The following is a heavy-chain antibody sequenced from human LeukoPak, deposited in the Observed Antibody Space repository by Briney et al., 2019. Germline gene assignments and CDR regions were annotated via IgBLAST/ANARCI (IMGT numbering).Heavy chain of an antibody. J-gene: IGHJ4*02. D-gene: IGHD2-15*01. CDR2: ISSSSSYI. Sequence: PGGSLRLSCAASGFTFSSYSMNWVRQAPGKGLEWVSSISSSSSYIYYADSVKGRFTISRDNAKNSLYLQMNSLRAEDTAVYYCARANLGYCSGGSCYHFDYWGQGTLVTVSS. V-gene: IGHV3-21*01. CDR3: ARANLGYCSGGSCYHFDY. CDR1: GFTFSSYS.